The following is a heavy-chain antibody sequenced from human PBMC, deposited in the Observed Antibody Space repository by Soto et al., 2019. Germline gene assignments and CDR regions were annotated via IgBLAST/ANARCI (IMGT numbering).Heavy chain of an antibody. CDR1: GGTFSSYT. J-gene: IGHJ2*01. Sequence: SVKVSCKASGGTFSSYTISWVRQAPGQGLEWMGGIIPIFGTANYAQKFQGRVTITADESTSTAYMELSSLRSEDTAVYYCARGNHRWLQLYYFDLWSRGTLVTVSS. CDR3: ARGNHRWLQLYYFDL. V-gene: IGHV1-69*13. CDR2: IIPIFGTA. D-gene: IGHD5-12*01.